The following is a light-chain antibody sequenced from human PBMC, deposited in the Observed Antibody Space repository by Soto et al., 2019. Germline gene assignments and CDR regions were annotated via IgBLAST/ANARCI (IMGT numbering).Light chain of an antibody. V-gene: IGLV1-47*01. J-gene: IGLJ3*02. CDR2: RNN. Sequence: QSVLTQPPSASGTPGQRVTISCSGSSSNLGSNFVFWYQQLPGAAPKLLISRNNERPSGVPARFSGSKSGTSASLAISGLRSEDEAEYHCAAWDDSLSGVVFGGGTKLTVL. CDR1: SSNLGSNF. CDR3: AAWDDSLSGVV.